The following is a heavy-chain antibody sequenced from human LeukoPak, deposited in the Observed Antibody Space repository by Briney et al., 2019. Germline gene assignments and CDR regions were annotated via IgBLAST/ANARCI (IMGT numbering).Heavy chain of an antibody. CDR1: GFTFSSYA. J-gene: IGHJ4*02. Sequence: PGGSLRLSCAASGFTFSSYAMSWVRQAPGKGLEWVSAISGSGGSTYYADSVKGRFTISRDNSKNTLYLQMNSLRPEDTAVYYCAKDSYYGSGSYFYFDYWGQGTLVTVSS. CDR2: ISGSGGST. CDR3: AKDSYYGSGSYFYFDY. D-gene: IGHD3-10*01. V-gene: IGHV3-23*01.